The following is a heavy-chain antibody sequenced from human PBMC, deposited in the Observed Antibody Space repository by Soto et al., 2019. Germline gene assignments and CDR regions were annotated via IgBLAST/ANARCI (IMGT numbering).Heavy chain of an antibody. CDR1: GYTFTRYD. Sequence: ASVKVSWKASGYTFTRYDINWVRQAAGQGLEWMGWMNPSSANTGYAQKFQGRVTMTRDTSMSTAYMELNNLRSDDTAIYYCVRVESIPSTNRLAPRGQGNLVTV. D-gene: IGHD2-2*01. V-gene: IGHV1-8*01. CDR3: VRVESIPSTNRLAP. J-gene: IGHJ5*02. CDR2: MNPSSANT.